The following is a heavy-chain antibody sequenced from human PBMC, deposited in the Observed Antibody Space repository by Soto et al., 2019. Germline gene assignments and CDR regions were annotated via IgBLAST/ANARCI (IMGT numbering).Heavy chain of an antibody. CDR2: IKQSGSET. V-gene: IGHV3-7*03. D-gene: IGHD5-18*01. CDR1: GFTFRSYW. J-gene: IGHJ4*02. Sequence: PGGSLRLSCTASGFTFRSYWMTWVRQAPGKGLEWVANIKQSGSETYYVDSEKGRFTISRDDAKNSLYLQMNTLRAEDTAVYYCARGYSIDYWGQGTLVTVSS. CDR3: ARGYSIDY.